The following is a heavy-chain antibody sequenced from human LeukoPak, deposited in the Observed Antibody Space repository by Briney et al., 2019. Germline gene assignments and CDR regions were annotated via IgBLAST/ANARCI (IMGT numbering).Heavy chain of an antibody. CDR3: ARASGDIVETATMGSY. CDR1: GFTFNSYS. CDR2: ISSSSSSI. Sequence: GGSLRLSCAASGFTFNSYSMNWVRQAPGKGLEWVSSISSSSSSIYYADSVKGRFTISRDNAKNSLHLQMNSLRAEDTAVYYCARASGDIVETATMGSYWGQGTLVTVSS. J-gene: IGHJ4*02. V-gene: IGHV3-21*01. D-gene: IGHD5-18*01.